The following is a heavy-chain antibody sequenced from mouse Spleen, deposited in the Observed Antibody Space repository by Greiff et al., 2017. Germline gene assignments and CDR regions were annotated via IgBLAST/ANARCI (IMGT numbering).Heavy chain of an antibody. CDR1: GYTFTDHT. V-gene: IGHV1-78*01. D-gene: IGHD1-1*01. Sequence: VQLQQSDAELVKPGASVKISCKVSGYTFTDHTIHWMKQRPEQGLEWIGYIYPRDGSTKYNEKFKGKATLTADKSSSTAYMQLSSLTSEDSAVYFCAWGTYYYGSSPYYAMDYWGQGTSVTVSS. CDR3: AWGTYYYGSSPYYAMDY. J-gene: IGHJ4*01. CDR2: IYPRDGST.